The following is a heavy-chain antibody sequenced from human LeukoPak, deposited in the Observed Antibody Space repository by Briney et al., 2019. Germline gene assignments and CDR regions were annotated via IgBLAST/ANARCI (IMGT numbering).Heavy chain of an antibody. V-gene: IGHV3-7*01. J-gene: IGHJ4*02. Sequence: TGGSLRLSCAASGFTFSWYWMSWVRQAPGKGLEWVANIKEDGSIKYYVDSVKGRLTISRDNAKSSVYLQVNSLRAEDTALYYCARIGYSSSSIDYWGQGTLVTVSS. CDR2: IKEDGSIK. CDR3: ARIGYSSSSIDY. CDR1: GFTFSWYW. D-gene: IGHD6-13*01.